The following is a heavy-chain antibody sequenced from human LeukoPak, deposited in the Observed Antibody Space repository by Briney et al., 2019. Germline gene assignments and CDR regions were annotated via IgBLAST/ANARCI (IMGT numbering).Heavy chain of an antibody. Sequence: SETLSLTCVVSGGSISSGNWWSWVRQPPGKGLEWIGEIYRTGSTNYNPSLKSRVTISVDTSKNQFSLKLTSVTAADTAVYYCTRNGAYNLEAWGQGTLVTVSS. CDR3: TRNGAYNLEA. V-gene: IGHV4-4*02. D-gene: IGHD4-17*01. CDR2: IYRTGST. CDR1: GGSISSGNW. J-gene: IGHJ4*02.